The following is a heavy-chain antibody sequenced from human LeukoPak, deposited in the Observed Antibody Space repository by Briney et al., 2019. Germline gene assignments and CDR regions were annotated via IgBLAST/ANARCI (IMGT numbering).Heavy chain of an antibody. Sequence: ASVKVSCKASGGTFSSDTISWVGQAPGQGLEWMGRIIPILGIANYAQKFQGRVTITADKSTSTAYMELSSLRSEDTAVYYCARDRGIAVAGTWFGDYYYYGMDVWGQGTTVTVSS. D-gene: IGHD6-19*01. V-gene: IGHV1-69*04. J-gene: IGHJ6*02. CDR2: IIPILGIA. CDR3: ARDRGIAVAGTWFGDYYYYGMDV. CDR1: GGTFSSDT.